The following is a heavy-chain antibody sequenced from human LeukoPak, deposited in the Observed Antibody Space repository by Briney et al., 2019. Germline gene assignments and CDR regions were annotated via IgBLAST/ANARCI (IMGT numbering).Heavy chain of an antibody. CDR1: GGSFSGYY. Sequence: SETLSLTCAVYGGSFSGYYWSWIRPPPGKGLEWIGEINHSGSTNYNPSLKSRVTISVDTSKNQFSLKLSSVTAADTAVYYCAREPRWSGWFDPWGQGTLVTVSS. CDR3: AREPRWSGWFDP. D-gene: IGHD2-15*01. J-gene: IGHJ5*02. CDR2: INHSGST. V-gene: IGHV4-34*01.